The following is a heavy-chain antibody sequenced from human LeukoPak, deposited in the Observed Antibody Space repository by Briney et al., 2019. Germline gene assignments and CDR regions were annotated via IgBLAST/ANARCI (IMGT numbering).Heavy chain of an antibody. CDR2: INPNSGGT. J-gene: IGHJ4*02. CDR3: ARDRGAYYYGSGSYYNLYYFDY. CDR1: GYTFTGYY. D-gene: IGHD3-10*01. Sequence: ASVKVSCKASGYTFTGYYMRWVRQAPGQGLEWMGWINPNSGGTNYAQKFQGWVTMTRDTSISTAYMELSRLRSDDTAVYYCARDRGAYYYGSGSYYNLYYFDYWGQGTLVTVSS. V-gene: IGHV1-2*04.